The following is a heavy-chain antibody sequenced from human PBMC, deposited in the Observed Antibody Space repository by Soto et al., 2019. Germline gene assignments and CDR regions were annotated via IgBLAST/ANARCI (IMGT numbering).Heavy chain of an antibody. Sequence: PGESLKISCKGSGYSFTSYLISWVRQMPVKGLEWMGRIDPSDSYTNYSPSFQGHVTISADKSISTAYLQWSSLKASDTAMYYCARQNIVPWGSGSPIYRNWFDPCGQGTLVTVSS. CDR3: ARQNIVPWGSGSPIYRNWFDP. CDR2: IDPSDSYT. CDR1: GYSFTSYL. D-gene: IGHD3-10*01. V-gene: IGHV5-10-1*01. J-gene: IGHJ5*02.